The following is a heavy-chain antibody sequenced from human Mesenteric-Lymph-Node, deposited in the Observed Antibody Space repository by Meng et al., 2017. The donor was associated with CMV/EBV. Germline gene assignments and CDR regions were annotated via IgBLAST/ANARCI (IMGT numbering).Heavy chain of an antibody. V-gene: IGHV3-74*01. CDR2: INSDGSST. D-gene: IGHD1-14*01. J-gene: IGHJ6*02. CDR1: GFTFSSYW. CDR3: ARQNRGMDV. Sequence: GESLKISCAASGFTFSSYWMHWVRQAPGKGLVWVSRINSDGSSTSYADSVKGRFTISRDNAKNTLYLQMNSLRAEDTAVYYCARQNRGMDVWGQGTTVTVSS.